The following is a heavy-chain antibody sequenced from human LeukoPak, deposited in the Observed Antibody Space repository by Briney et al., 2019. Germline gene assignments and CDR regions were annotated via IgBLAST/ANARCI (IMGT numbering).Heavy chain of an antibody. Sequence: ASVKVSCKTSGHTFTNYDISWVRQAPGQGLEWMGWMRAYNGNTKYAQNVQGRVTMTTDTSTSTAYMVLRSLRSDDTAVYYCARDLSDDTGNYDHYFDYRGQGTLVTVSS. CDR1: GHTFTNYD. V-gene: IGHV1-18*01. D-gene: IGHD3-9*01. CDR3: ARDLSDDTGNYDHYFDY. CDR2: MRAYNGNT. J-gene: IGHJ4*02.